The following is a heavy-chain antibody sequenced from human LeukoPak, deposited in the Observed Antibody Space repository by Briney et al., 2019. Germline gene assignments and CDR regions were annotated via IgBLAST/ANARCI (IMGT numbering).Heavy chain of an antibody. J-gene: IGHJ4*02. V-gene: IGHV3-30-3*01. Sequence: PGRSLRLSCAASGFTFSSYAMHWVRQAPGKGLEWVAVISYGGSNKYYADSVKGRFTISRDNSKNTLYLQMNSLRAEDTAVYYCARLSYSSGYASWGQGTLVTVSS. CDR2: ISYGGSNK. CDR1: GFTFSSYA. CDR3: ARLSYSSGYAS. D-gene: IGHD3-22*01.